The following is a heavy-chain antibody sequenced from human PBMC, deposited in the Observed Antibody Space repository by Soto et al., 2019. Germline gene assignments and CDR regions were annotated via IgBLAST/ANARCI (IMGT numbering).Heavy chain of an antibody. V-gene: IGHV3-23*01. CDR3: AKDSNKYSSSLRGRYFDY. CDR2: ISGGGSNT. Sequence: GGSLRLSCAASGFPFSSYVMSWVRQAPGKGLEWVSGISGGGSNTFYADYVKGRFTISRDNSKNTLLLQMNSLGAEDTAVYYCAKDSNKYSSSLRGRYFDYWGQGIGVTVS. J-gene: IGHJ4*02. CDR1: GFPFSSYV. D-gene: IGHD4-4*01.